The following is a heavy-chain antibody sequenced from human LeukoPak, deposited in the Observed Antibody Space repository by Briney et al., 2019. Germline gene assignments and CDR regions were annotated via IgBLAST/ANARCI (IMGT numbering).Heavy chain of an antibody. J-gene: IGHJ3*02. CDR1: GFTFSSYA. CDR2: ISYDGTNK. D-gene: IGHD3-22*01. CDR3: ARSNYYESRSWGFDI. V-gene: IGHV3-30*04. Sequence: GGSLRLSCAASGFTFSSYAMHWVRQAPGKGLEWVTIISYDGTNKYYADSVKGRFTISRDNSKNTLFLQMNSLRAEDTAVYYCARSNYYESRSWGFDIWGQGTMVTVSS.